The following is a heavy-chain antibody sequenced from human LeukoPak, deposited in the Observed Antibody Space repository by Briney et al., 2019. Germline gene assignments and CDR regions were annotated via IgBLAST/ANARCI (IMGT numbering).Heavy chain of an antibody. Sequence: GGSLRLSCAASGFTFSSYGMHWVRQAPGKGLEWVAFIRYDGSNKYYADSVKGRFTISRDNSKNTLYLQMNSLRAEDTAVYYCARVTLPYNANYYFDYWGQGTLVTVSS. D-gene: IGHD1-14*01. J-gene: IGHJ4*02. V-gene: IGHV3-30*02. CDR1: GFTFSSYG. CDR2: IRYDGSNK. CDR3: ARVTLPYNANYYFDY.